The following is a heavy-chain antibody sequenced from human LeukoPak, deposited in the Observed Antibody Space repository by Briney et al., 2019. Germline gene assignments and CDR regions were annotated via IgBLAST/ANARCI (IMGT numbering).Heavy chain of an antibody. CDR1: EFTFSSYA. V-gene: IGHV3-23*01. J-gene: IGHJ4*02. Sequence: GGSLRLSCAASEFTFSSYAMSWVRQAPGKGLEWVSAISGSGGSTYYADSVKGRFTISRDNSKNTLYLQMNSLRAEDTAVYYCAKVPYYYDSSIDYWGQGTLVTVSS. CDR3: AKVPYYYDSSIDY. D-gene: IGHD3-22*01. CDR2: ISGSGGST.